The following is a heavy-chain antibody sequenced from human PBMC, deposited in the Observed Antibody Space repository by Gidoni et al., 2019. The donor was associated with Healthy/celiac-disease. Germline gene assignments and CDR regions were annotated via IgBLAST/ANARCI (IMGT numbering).Heavy chain of an antibody. Sequence: EVQLVQSGAEEKKPGESLRICSKGSGYSFTSYWISWVRQMPGKGLEWRGRIDPSDSYTNYSPSFHGHVTLSADKSISTAYLQWSSLKASDTAMYYCARVEEEQLAHDSWGQVTLVTVSS. CDR2: IDPSDSYT. CDR1: GYSFTSYW. D-gene: IGHD6-6*01. CDR3: ARVEEEQLAHDS. V-gene: IGHV5-10-1*01. J-gene: IGHJ4*02.